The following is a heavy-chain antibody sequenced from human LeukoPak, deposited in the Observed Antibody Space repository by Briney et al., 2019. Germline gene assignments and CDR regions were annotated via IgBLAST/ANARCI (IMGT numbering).Heavy chain of an antibody. J-gene: IGHJ4*02. V-gene: IGHV3-21*01. CDR3: ARSDGDLYFDY. CDR2: ISSSSSYI. D-gene: IGHD4-17*01. Sequence: SGGSLRLSCAASGLTFSSYRMNWVRQAPGKGLEWVSSISSSSSYIYYADSVKGRFTISRDNAKNSLYRQMNSLRAEDTAVYYCARSDGDLYFDYWGQGTLVTVSS. CDR1: GLTFSSYR.